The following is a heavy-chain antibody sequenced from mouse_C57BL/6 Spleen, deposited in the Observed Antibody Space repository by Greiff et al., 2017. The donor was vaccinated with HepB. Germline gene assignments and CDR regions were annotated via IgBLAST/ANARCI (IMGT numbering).Heavy chain of an antibody. CDR2: IDPSDSYT. J-gene: IGHJ4*01. CDR1: GYTFTSYW. D-gene: IGHD4-1*01. V-gene: IGHV1-69*01. CDR3: ARGTGTDYAMDY. Sequence: QVQLQQPGAELVMPGASVKLSCKASGYTFTSYWMHWVKQRPGQGLEWIGEIDPSDSYTNYNQKFKGKSTLTVDKSSSTAYMQLSSLTSEDSAVYYCARGTGTDYAMDYWGQGTSVTVSS.